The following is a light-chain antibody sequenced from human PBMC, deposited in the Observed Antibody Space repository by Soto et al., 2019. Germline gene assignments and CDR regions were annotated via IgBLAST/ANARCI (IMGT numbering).Light chain of an antibody. CDR3: QQYNNYSGT. Sequence: DIQMTQSPSTLSASVGDRVTITCRASQSITSWLAWYQQKPGKAPKLLIYKASSLESGVPSRFSGSGSGTEFTLTISILQPADFATYYCQQYNNYSGTFGQGTKLEIK. V-gene: IGKV1-5*03. CDR1: QSITSW. J-gene: IGKJ2*01. CDR2: KAS.